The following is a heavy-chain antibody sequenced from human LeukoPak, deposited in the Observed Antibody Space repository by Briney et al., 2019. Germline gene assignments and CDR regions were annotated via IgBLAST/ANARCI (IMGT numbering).Heavy chain of an antibody. D-gene: IGHD3-3*01. CDR2: IYYTGST. V-gene: IGHV4-59*01. J-gene: IGHJ6*02. CDR1: GGSISSYH. CDR3: TRSLGVVIHGGMDV. Sequence: SETLSLTCTVSGGSISSYHWSWIRQPPGKGLEWIGHIYYTGSTNYNPSLKSRVTISLDTSRNQFSLKLSSVTAADTAVYYCTRSLGVVIHGGMDVWGQGTTITVSS.